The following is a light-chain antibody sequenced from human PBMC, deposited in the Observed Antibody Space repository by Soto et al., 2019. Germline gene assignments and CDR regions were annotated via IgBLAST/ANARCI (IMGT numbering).Light chain of an antibody. CDR1: QSVSSY. CDR2: DAS. V-gene: IGKV3-11*01. CDR3: QQRNNWPPIT. Sequence: EIVLTQSPATLSLSPGERATLSCRASQSVSSYLAWYQQKPGQAPRLLIYDASTRATGIPARFSSSGCGTDFTLTTSSLEPEDFAVYYCQQRNNWPPITFGQGTRREIK. J-gene: IGKJ5*01.